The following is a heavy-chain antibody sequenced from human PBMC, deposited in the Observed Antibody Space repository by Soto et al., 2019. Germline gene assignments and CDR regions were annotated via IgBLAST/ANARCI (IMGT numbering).Heavy chain of an antibody. Sequence: PGGSLRLSCAGSGFTLSDHYIDWVRQAPGKGLEWVGRSRDKAQGYSTAYAASVKGRFIISRDDSTNSLYLQMSSLKTEDTAVYYCTTVTTVDYYFDYWGQGTLVTVSS. V-gene: IGHV3-72*01. D-gene: IGHD4-17*01. CDR2: SRDKAQGYST. CDR1: GFTLSDHY. J-gene: IGHJ4*02. CDR3: TTVTTVDYYFDY.